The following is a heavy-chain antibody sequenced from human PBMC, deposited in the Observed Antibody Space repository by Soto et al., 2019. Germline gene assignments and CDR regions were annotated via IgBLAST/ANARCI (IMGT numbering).Heavy chain of an antibody. CDR3: ARKAWVRFDF. V-gene: IGHV4-4*02. J-gene: IGHJ4*02. CDR1: GGPISGSVW. Sequence: QVQLRESGPGLVKPSGTLSLTCAVSGGPISGSVWWTWVRQPPGKGLEWIGEVFYSGGINYNPSLKSRVTISVDTSRSQFSLELHSVTAADTAVYYCARKAWVRFDFWGQGTLVTVSS. D-gene: IGHD3-16*01. CDR2: VFYSGGI.